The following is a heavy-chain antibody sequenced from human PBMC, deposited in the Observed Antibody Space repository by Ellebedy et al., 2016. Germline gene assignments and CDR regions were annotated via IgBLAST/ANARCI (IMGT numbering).Heavy chain of an antibody. J-gene: IGHJ6*02. CDR2: FDPEHGET. CDR1: GYTLADLS. CDR3: AAGDYSGSKTSYTAYYATDV. V-gene: IGHV1-24*01. D-gene: IGHD3-10*01. Sequence: ASVKVSXXVSGYTLADLSVHWVRQAPGKGLEWMGGFDPEHGETIYAQKFQGRVTMTDDTSTDTAYMELSSLRSEDTAVYYCAAGDYSGSKTSYTAYYATDVWGQGTTVIVSS.